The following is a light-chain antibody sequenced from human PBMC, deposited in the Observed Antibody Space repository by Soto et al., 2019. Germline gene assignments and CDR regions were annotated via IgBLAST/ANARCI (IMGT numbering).Light chain of an antibody. CDR1: QSVSSSF. CDR3: QQYGSSPLT. CDR2: GAS. V-gene: IGKV3-20*01. J-gene: IGKJ4*01. Sequence: EIVLTQSPGTLSLSPGERATFSCRASQSVSSSFLAWHQQKPGQAPRLLIYGASSRATGIPDRFSGSGSGTGFTLTISRLEPEDFAVYYCQQYGSSPLTFGGGTKVEIK.